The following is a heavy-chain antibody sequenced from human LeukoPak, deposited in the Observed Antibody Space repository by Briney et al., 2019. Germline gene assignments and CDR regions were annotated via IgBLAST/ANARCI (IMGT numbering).Heavy chain of an antibody. V-gene: IGHV3-48*03. J-gene: IGHJ4*02. D-gene: IGHD6-13*01. CDR3: ERDPHLSSSSPFDY. CDR1: GFTFSSYE. CDR2: ISSSGNTI. Sequence: GGSLRLSCAASGFTFSSYEMNWVRQAPRKGLEWVSYISSSGNTIYYADSVKGRFTISRDNAKNSLYLQLNSLRVEDTAVYYCERDPHLSSSSPFDYWGQGTLVTVSS.